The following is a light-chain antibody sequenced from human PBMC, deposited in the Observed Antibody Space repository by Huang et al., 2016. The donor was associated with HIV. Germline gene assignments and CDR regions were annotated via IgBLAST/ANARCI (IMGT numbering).Light chain of an antibody. V-gene: IGKV3-15*01. Sequence: EIVMTQSPVTLSVSPGESATLSCRASQSVSNSLAWYQQKPGQAPRLLIYGASTRATGIPGRFSGRGSGTDFTLTISSRQSEDFAVYYCQQYNNWPPLYTFGQGTKLEIK. CDR1: QSVSNS. J-gene: IGKJ2*01. CDR2: GAS. CDR3: QQYNNWPPLYT.